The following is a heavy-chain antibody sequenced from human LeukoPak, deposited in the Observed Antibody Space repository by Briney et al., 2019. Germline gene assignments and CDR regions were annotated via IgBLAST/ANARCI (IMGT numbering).Heavy chain of an antibody. Sequence: GGSLRLSCAASGFTFSSYAMSWVRQAPGKGLEWVSAISGSGGSTYHADSVKGRFTISRDNSKNTLYLQMNSLRAEDTAVYYCAKDGGYDILTGYHDYYFDYWGQGTLVTVSS. CDR2: ISGSGGST. CDR1: GFTFSSYA. V-gene: IGHV3-23*01. D-gene: IGHD3-9*01. CDR3: AKDGGYDILTGYHDYYFDY. J-gene: IGHJ4*02.